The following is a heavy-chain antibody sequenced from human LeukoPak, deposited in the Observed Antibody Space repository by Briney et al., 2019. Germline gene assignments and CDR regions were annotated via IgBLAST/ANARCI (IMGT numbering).Heavy chain of an antibody. CDR2: IYYSGST. D-gene: IGHD3-16*01. J-gene: IGHJ4*02. V-gene: IGHV4-30-4*01. CDR3: ARRRSRGLGFDY. CDR1: GGSISSGDYY. Sequence: SETLSLTCTVSGGSISSGDYYWSWIRQPPGKGLEWIGYIYYSGSTYYNPSLKSRVTISVDTSKNQFSLKLSSVTAADTAVYYCARRRSRGLGFDYWGQGTLVTVSS.